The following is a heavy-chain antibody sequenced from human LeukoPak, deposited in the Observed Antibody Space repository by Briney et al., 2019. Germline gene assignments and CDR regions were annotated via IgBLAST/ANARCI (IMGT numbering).Heavy chain of an antibody. D-gene: IGHD3-3*01. CDR2: IKQDGSER. J-gene: IGHJ4*02. Sequence: PGGSLRLSCAASGFTFSNHWMSWVRQAPGKGLEWVANIKQDGSERTYVDSVKGRFTTSRDNAKNSLYLQMNSLRAEDTAIYYCAREFWSLSTWTIFDYWGQGTLVTVSS. CDR1: GFTFSNHW. V-gene: IGHV3-7*01. CDR3: AREFWSLSTWTIFDY.